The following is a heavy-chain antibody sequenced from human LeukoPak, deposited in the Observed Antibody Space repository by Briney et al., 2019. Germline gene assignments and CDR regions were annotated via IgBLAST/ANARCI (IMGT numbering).Heavy chain of an antibody. V-gene: IGHV3-23*01. CDR2: ISGSGGST. CDR3: AKSSDYDYVWGSYRRPDY. D-gene: IGHD3-16*02. Sequence: GGSLRLSCAASGFTFSSYAMSWVRQAPGKGLEWVSAISGSGGSTYCADSVKGRFTTSRDNSKNTLYLQMNSLRAEDTAVYYCAKSSDYDYVWGSYRRPDYWGQGTLVTVSS. J-gene: IGHJ4*02. CDR1: GFTFSSYA.